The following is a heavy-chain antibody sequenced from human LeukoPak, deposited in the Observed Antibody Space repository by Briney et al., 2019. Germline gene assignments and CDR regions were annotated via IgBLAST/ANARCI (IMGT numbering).Heavy chain of an antibody. J-gene: IGHJ3*02. CDR1: GFTFSSYE. D-gene: IGHD3-22*01. V-gene: IGHV3-48*03. Sequence: GGSLRLSCAASGFTFSSYEMNWVRQAPGKGLEWVSYISSSGSTIYYADSVKGRFTISRDNAKNSLYLQMNSLRAEDTAVYYCARDTYYYDSSGSEGGSFDIWGQGTMVTVSS. CDR3: ARDTYYYDSSGSEGGSFDI. CDR2: ISSSGSTI.